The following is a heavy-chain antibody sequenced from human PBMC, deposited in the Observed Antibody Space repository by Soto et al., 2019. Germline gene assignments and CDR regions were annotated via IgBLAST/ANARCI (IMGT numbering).Heavy chain of an antibody. CDR3: ARADSSWYRFDY. CDR2: INHSGST. D-gene: IGHD6-13*01. J-gene: IGHJ4*02. CDR1: GGSFSGYY. Sequence: NPSETLSLTCAVYGGSFSGYYWSWIRQPPGKGLEWIGEINHSGSTNYNPSLKSRVTISVDTSKNQFSLKLSSVTAADTAVYYCARADSSWYRFDYWGQGTLVTVSS. V-gene: IGHV4-34*01.